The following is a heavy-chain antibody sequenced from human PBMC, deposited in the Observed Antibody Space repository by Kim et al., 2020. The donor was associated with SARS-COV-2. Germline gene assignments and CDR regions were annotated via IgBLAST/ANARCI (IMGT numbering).Heavy chain of an antibody. CDR3: ARESDGFDV. J-gene: IGHJ3*01. V-gene: IGHV3-30*04. CDR2: IANDGRIR. Sequence: GGSLRLSCAASRFTFGAYTMHWVRQAPGKGLEWVAPIANDGRIRYHADSVKGRFTISRDNSQNTLFLEMNSLKPEDTAVYYCARESDGFDVWGQGTMVTVSS. CDR1: RFTFGAYT.